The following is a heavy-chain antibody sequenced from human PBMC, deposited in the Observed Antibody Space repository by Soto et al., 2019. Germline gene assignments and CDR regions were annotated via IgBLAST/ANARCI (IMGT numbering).Heavy chain of an antibody. CDR1: GGSFRGYY. Sequence: SETLSLTSTVYGGSFRGYYWSWIRQPPGKGLEWIGEINHSGSTNYNPSLKSRVTISVDTSKNQFSLKLSSVTAADTAVYYCAREDNYYDSSGYFGPDYWGQGTLVTVSS. D-gene: IGHD3-22*01. CDR2: INHSGST. J-gene: IGHJ4*02. V-gene: IGHV4-34*01. CDR3: AREDNYYDSSGYFGPDY.